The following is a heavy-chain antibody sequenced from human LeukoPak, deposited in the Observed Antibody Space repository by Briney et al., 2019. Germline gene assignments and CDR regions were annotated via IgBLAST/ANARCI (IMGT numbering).Heavy chain of an antibody. CDR2: INHSGST. CDR1: GGSFSGYY. J-gene: IGHJ4*02. CDR3: ARLGAVWEVWGGYFDY. V-gene: IGHV4-34*01. Sequence: SETLSLTCAVYGGSFSGYYWSWIRQPPGKGLEWIGEINHSGSTNYNPSLKSRVTIAVDTSKNQFSLKLSSVTAADTAVYYCARLGAVWEVWGGYFDYWGQGTLVTVSS. D-gene: IGHD3-16*01.